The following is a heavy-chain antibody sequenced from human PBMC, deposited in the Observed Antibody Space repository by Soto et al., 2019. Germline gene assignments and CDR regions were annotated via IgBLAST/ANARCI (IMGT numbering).Heavy chain of an antibody. J-gene: IGHJ5*02. D-gene: IGHD3-3*01. CDR1: GGSVNGYY. Sequence: SETLSLTCAVYGGSVNGYYWNWIRQPPGKGLEWIGEINHTGGTHYNTSLKSRVTMSVDTSKNQFSLRLSSVTAADTAIYYCATRITVFGLLIPPFDPWGQGTQVTVSS. V-gene: IGHV4-34*01. CDR3: ATRITVFGLLIPPFDP. CDR2: INHTGGT.